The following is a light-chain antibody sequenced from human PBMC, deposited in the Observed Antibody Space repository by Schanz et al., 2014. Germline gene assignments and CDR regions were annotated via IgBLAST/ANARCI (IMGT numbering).Light chain of an antibody. CDR3: QTWGTGIPWV. J-gene: IGLJ3*02. Sequence: QSVLTQSPSASASLGASVKLTCTLSSGHSSYAIAWHQQQPDKGPRYLMKLNSDGSHSKGDGIPDRFSGSSSGAERYLTISSLQSEDEADYYCQTWGTGIPWVFGGGTKLTVL. CDR2: LNSDGSH. CDR1: SGHSSYA. V-gene: IGLV4-69*01.